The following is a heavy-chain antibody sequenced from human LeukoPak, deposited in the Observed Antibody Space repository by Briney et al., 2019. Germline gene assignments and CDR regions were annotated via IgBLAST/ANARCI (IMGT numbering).Heavy chain of an antibody. V-gene: IGHV1-2*02. CDR3: ATMGAKTFDH. Sequence: GASVKVSCKASGYTFTNYYIHWVRQAPGQGLEWMGWIEPYTGSTSYAQKFQGRVTMTRDTSISTAYMDVTTLRSDDTAVYYCATMGAKTFDHWGQGTLVAVSS. D-gene: IGHD1-26*01. J-gene: IGHJ4*02. CDR1: GYTFTNYY. CDR2: IEPYTGST.